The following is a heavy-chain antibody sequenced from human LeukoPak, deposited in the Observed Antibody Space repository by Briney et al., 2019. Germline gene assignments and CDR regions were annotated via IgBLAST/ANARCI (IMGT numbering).Heavy chain of an antibody. CDR1: GFIFSKYW. D-gene: IGHD3-10*01. CDR3: ARDHYGSGSYYYFDY. V-gene: IGHV3-7*01. J-gene: IGHJ4*02. CDR2: IRQDGIRQ. Sequence: PGGSLRLSCAGSGFIFSKYWMTWVRQAPGKGLEWVANIRQDGIRQYYLDSVEGRFSISRDNAKNSLYLQMNSLRAEDTAVYYCARDHYGSGSYYYFDYWGQGTLVTVSS.